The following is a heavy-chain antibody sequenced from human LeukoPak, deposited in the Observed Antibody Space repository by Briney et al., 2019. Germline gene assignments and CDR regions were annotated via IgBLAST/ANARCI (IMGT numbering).Heavy chain of an antibody. D-gene: IGHD3-10*01. Sequence: GGSLRLSCAASGFTFSSYEMNWVRQAPGKGLEWVSYISSSGSTIYYADSVKGRFTISRDNAKNSLYLQMNSLRAEDTAVYYCARDPRVLLWFGDHPKGFYMDVWGKGTTVTISS. CDR2: ISSSGSTI. CDR1: GFTFSSYE. V-gene: IGHV3-48*03. J-gene: IGHJ6*03. CDR3: ARDPRVLLWFGDHPKGFYMDV.